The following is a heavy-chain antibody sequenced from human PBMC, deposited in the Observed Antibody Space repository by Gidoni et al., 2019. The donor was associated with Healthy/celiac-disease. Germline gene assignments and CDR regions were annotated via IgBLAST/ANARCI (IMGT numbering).Heavy chain of an antibody. J-gene: IGHJ4*02. CDR3: AVPRLITGPLDY. CDR2: ISAYNCNT. Sequence: QVQLVQSGAEVKKPGASVKVSCKHSGYTFTSYGISWVRQAPGQGLEWMGWISAYNCNTNYAQKLQGRVTMTTDTATSTAYMELRSLRSDDTAVYYCAVPRLITGPLDYWGQGTLVTVSS. V-gene: IGHV1-18*04. D-gene: IGHD1-20*01. CDR1: GYTFTSYG.